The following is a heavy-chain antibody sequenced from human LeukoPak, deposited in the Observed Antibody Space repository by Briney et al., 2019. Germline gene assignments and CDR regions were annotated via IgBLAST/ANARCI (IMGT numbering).Heavy chain of an antibody. CDR3: ARGTAGYHSSYFDY. CDR1: GFTFSSHS. V-gene: IGHV3-48*01. D-gene: IGHD3-16*02. Sequence: QAGGSLRLSCAASGFTFSSHSMNWVRQAPGKGLEWVSYISSSSTIYYADSVKGRFTISRDNAKNSLYLQMNSLRAEDTAVYYCARGTAGYHSSYFDYWGQGTLVTVSS. J-gene: IGHJ4*02. CDR2: ISSSSTI.